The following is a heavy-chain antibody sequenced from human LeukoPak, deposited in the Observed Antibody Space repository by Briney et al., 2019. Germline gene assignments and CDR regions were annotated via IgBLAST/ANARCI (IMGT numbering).Heavy chain of an antibody. CDR3: ARESTRSVDY. CDR1: GFTFSGYY. V-gene: IGHV3-11*01. D-gene: IGHD6-25*01. J-gene: IGHJ4*02. CDR2: ISSSGTNI. Sequence: GGSLRLSCAASGFTFSGYYMSWIRQAPGKGLEWVSYISSSGTNIYYADSVKGRFTISRDNAKNSLYLQMNSLRAEDTAMYYCARESTRSVDYWGQGTLVTVSS.